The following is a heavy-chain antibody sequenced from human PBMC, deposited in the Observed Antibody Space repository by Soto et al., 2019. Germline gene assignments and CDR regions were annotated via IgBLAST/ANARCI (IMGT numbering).Heavy chain of an antibody. CDR3: GRCTSTSCHLGSDY. CDR2: ISHDGINK. V-gene: IGHV3-30-3*01. D-gene: IGHD2-2*01. CDR1: GFTFSSYA. Sequence: GGSLRLSCAASGFTFSSYAMNWVRQAPGKGLEWVALISHDGINKYYADSVRGRFTISRDSSTNTLYLQMNSLRAADTAVYYCGRCTSTSCHLGSDYWGQGTLVSVSS. J-gene: IGHJ4*02.